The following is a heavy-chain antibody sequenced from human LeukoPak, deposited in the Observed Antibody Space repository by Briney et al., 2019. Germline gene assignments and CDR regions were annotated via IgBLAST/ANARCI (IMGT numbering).Heavy chain of an antibody. J-gene: IGHJ4*02. D-gene: IGHD5-24*01. CDR2: ISSSSSYI. V-gene: IGHV3-21*01. CDR1: GFTFSSYS. Sequence: GGSLRLSCAASGFTFSSYSMNWVRQAPGKGLEWVSSISSSSSYIYYADSVKGRFTISRDNAKNSLYLQMNSLRAEDTAVYYCATQRFTSLDYWGQGTLVTVSS. CDR3: ATQRFTSLDY.